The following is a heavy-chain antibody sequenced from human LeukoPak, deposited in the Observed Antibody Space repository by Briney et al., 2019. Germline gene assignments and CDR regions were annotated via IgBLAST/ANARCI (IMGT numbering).Heavy chain of an antibody. Sequence: SETLSLTCTVSGGSISSSSYYWGWIRQPPGKGLEWIGSIYYSGSTNYNPSLKSRVTISVDTSKNQFSLKLSSVTAADTAVYYCARDRPLSIAAAGSLYYYYYMDVWGKGTTVTVSS. J-gene: IGHJ6*03. CDR1: GGSISSSSYY. V-gene: IGHV4-39*07. CDR3: ARDRPLSIAAAGSLYYYYYMDV. D-gene: IGHD6-13*01. CDR2: IYYSGST.